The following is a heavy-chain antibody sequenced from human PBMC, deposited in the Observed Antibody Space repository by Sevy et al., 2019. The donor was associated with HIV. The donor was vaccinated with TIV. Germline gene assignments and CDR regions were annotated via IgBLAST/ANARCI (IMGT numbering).Heavy chain of an antibody. J-gene: IGHJ4*02. Sequence: GGSLRLSCAASGFTFNSYSINWVRQAPGKGLEWVSYISGISNYIYYADSLKGRFTISRDNTKDSVYLQMNSLRVEDTAVYYCARGENWNYAEYWGQGILVTVSS. CDR3: ARGENWNYAEY. D-gene: IGHD1-7*01. CDR1: GFTFNSYS. V-gene: IGHV3-21*05. CDR2: ISGISNYI.